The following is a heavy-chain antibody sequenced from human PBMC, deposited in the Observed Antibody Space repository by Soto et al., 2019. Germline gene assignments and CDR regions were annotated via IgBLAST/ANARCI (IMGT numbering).Heavy chain of an antibody. D-gene: IGHD3-3*01. Sequence: EVQLVQSGAEVKKPGESLRISCKGSGYNFTSYWIIWVRQMPGKGLEGMGNIDPTDSFTNYSPSFQGHVTISTDKSMSTAYLQWGTLKASDTAMYYCARRGYDFWSGLDVWGQGTTVTISS. CDR1: GYNFTSYW. J-gene: IGHJ6*02. CDR3: ARRGYDFWSGLDV. V-gene: IGHV5-10-1*03. CDR2: IDPTDSFT.